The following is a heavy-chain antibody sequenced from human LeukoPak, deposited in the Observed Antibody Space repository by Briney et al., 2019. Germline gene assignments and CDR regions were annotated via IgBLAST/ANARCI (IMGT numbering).Heavy chain of an antibody. V-gene: IGHV3-23*01. CDR3: AKRGEDPVDLDY. Sequence: PGGSLRLSCGVSGVTFSNHGMNWVRQAPGKGLEWVSAITGSGDRTYYTDSVRGRFTVSRDNSKNTLYLQMNGLRAEDTAVYYCAKRGEDPVDLDYWGQGTLVTVSS. CDR1: GVTFSNHG. D-gene: IGHD3-16*01. CDR2: ITGSGDRT. J-gene: IGHJ4*02.